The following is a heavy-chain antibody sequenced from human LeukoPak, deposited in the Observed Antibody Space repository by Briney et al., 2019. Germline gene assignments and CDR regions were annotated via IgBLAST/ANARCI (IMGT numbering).Heavy chain of an antibody. CDR2: INSDGSST. CDR3: AKALSPYCGGDCYPQHAFDI. CDR1: GFTFSSYW. V-gene: IGHV3-74*01. J-gene: IGHJ3*02. D-gene: IGHD2-21*02. Sequence: GGSLRLSCAASGFTFSSYWMHWVRQAPGKGLVWVSRINSDGSSTSYADSVKGRFTISRDNAKNSLYLQMNSLRAEDTALYYCAKALSPYCGGDCYPQHAFDIWGQGTMVTISS.